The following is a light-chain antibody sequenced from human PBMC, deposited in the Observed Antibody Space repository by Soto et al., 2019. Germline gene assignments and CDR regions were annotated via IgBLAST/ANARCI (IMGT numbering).Light chain of an antibody. J-gene: IGKJ4*01. Sequence: EIVLTQSPGTLSLSPGERATLSCWASQSVSSSYLAWYQQKPGQAPRLLIYGASSRATGIPDRFSGSGSGTDFTLTISRLEPEDFALYYCQQYGSTPLTFGGGTKVDIK. CDR3: QQYGSTPLT. CDR2: GAS. CDR1: QSVSSSY. V-gene: IGKV3-20*01.